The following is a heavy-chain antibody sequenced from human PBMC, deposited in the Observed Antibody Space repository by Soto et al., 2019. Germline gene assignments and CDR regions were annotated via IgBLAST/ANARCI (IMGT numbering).Heavy chain of an antibody. D-gene: IGHD6-19*01. CDR2: INHSGST. CDR3: ARAPRDGWYAY. V-gene: IGHV4-34*01. J-gene: IGHJ4*02. Sequence: SETLSLTCAVYGGSFSGYYWSWIRQPPGKGLEWIGEINHSGSTNYNPSLKSRVTISVDTSKNQFSLKLSSVTAADTAVYYCARAPRDGWYAYWGQGTLVTVSS. CDR1: GGSFSGYY.